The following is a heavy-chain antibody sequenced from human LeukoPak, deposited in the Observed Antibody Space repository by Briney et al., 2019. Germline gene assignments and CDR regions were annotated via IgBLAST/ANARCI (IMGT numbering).Heavy chain of an antibody. CDR3: ARDQFSSGWYPAANDY. D-gene: IGHD6-19*01. J-gene: IGHJ4*02. V-gene: IGHV1-18*01. CDR2: ISAYNGNT. Sequence: AASVKVSCKASGYTFTRYGITWVRQAPGQGLEWMGWISAYNGNTNYAQKLQGRVTMTTDTSTSTAYMELRSLRSDDTAVYYCARDQFSSGWYPAANDYWGQGTLVTVSS. CDR1: GYTFTRYG.